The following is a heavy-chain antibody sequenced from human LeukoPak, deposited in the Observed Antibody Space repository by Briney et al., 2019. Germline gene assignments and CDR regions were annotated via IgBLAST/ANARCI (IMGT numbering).Heavy chain of an antibody. D-gene: IGHD3-16*01. CDR2: INPSGSVK. J-gene: IGHJ6*02. Sequence: GGSLRLSCANSGPTFNRDWMGWLRQAPGKGLEWVASINPSGSVKYYVNSVKGRFTISRDNAKNSLYLQMSNLRAEDTAVYFCARGGGLDVWGQGATVTVSS. CDR3: ARGGGLDV. CDR1: GPTFNRDW. V-gene: IGHV3-7*03.